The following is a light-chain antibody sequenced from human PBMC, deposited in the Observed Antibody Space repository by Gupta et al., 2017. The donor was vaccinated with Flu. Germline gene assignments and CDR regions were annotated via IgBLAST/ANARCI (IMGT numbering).Light chain of an antibody. J-gene: IGKJ1*01. CDR3: VQDAPWPWA. CDR1: RGLVYSDGNSY. Sequence: ISCSASRGLVYSDGNSYLRWFQQSPVPSPSRLLCPVSDRESEVPDRFSGSWSGGNIPMKISRMAAEYVRIYFCVQDAPWPWAFGHGTTVKIK. V-gene: IGKV2-30*01. CDR2: PVS.